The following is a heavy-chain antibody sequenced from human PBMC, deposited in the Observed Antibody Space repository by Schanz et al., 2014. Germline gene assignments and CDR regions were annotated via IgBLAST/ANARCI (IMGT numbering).Heavy chain of an antibody. J-gene: IGHJ3*02. D-gene: IGHD2-2*01. CDR2: INSSGGGT. Sequence: QVQVEQSGPEVKKPGASVTVSCQASGYTFSFTSYNVHWVRQAPGQGLEWMGYINSSGGGTSYAQKFQGRLAMTRDTSTSTVYMELSSLRYEDTALYYCARGTMPGTFDIWGQGTMVTDSS. CDR3: ARGTMPGTFDI. CDR1: GYTFSFTSYN. V-gene: IGHV1-46*01.